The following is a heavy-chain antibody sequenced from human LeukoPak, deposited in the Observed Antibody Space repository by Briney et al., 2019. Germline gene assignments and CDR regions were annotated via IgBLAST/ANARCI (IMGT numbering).Heavy chain of an antibody. D-gene: IGHD2-2*01. CDR2: ISAYNGNT. CDR3: ARDSVVVPAATTGDY. CDR1: GYTFTSYG. V-gene: IGHV1-18*01. Sequence: RASVKVSCKADGYTFTSYGISWVRQAPGQGLEWMGWISAYNGNTNYAQKLQGRVTMTTDTSTSTAYMELRSLRSDDTAVYYCARDSVVVPAATTGDYWGQGTLVTVSS. J-gene: IGHJ4*02.